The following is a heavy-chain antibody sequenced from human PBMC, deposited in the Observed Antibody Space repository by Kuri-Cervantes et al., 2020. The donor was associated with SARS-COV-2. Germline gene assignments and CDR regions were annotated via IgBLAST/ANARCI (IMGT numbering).Heavy chain of an antibody. V-gene: IGHV3-30*01. J-gene: IGHJ1*01. D-gene: IGHD1-26*01. CDR1: GSTFSNYA. CDR2: ISYDGSDK. CDR3: ARDASYSGTYGSFQH. Sequence: GGSLRLSCAASGSTFSNYAIHWVRQAPGKGLEWVALISYDGSDKNYADSVKGRFTISRDNSKNTLYLRMNTLKTEDTAVFYCARDASYSGTYGSFQHWGQGTLVTVSS.